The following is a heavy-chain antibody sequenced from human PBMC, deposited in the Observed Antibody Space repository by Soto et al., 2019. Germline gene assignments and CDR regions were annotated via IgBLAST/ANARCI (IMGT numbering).Heavy chain of an antibody. J-gene: IGHJ4*02. CDR1: GGSFSSFS. D-gene: IGHD3-22*01. CDR3: TSFDSNGYYPQNPY. V-gene: IGHV1-69*01. Sequence: QVILAQSGAEVKKPGSSVKVSCKVSGGSFSSFSINWVRQAPGQRFEWMGGIIPILGTANFTQKFQDRVTFTADESTATASMTLSSLTSEDTAFYYCTSFDSNGYYPQNPYWGPGTQVTVSS. CDR2: IIPILGTA.